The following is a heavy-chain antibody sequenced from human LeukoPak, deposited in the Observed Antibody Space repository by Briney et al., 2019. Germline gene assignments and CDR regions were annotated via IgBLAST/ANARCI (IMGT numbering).Heavy chain of an antibody. CDR2: IYRDGNT. Sequence: SETLSLTCVVSGGSLSSGNWWSWVRQSPEKGLEWIAEIYRDGNTNYNPSLKSRATISVDTSNNQFSLKLTSVTAADTAMYYCGRNGAYCIDYWGQGTLVTVSS. J-gene: IGHJ4*02. V-gene: IGHV4-4*02. D-gene: IGHD2-8*01. CDR1: GGSLSSGNW. CDR3: GRNGAYCIDY.